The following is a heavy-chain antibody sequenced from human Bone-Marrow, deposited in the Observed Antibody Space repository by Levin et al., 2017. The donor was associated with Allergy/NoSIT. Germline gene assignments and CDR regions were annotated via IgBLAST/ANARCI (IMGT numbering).Heavy chain of an antibody. V-gene: IGHV3-9*01. D-gene: IGHD6-6*01. J-gene: IGHJ6*02. CDR2: ISWNSGDI. Sequence: PGGSLRLSCAASGFSFDDYAMHWVRQAPGKGLEWVSGISWNSGDIGYADSVKGRFTISRDNAKNSLYLHMDSLRAEDTALYFCAKDSISFYYVMDVWGQGTTVTVSS. CDR1: GFSFDDYA. CDR3: AKDSISFYYVMDV.